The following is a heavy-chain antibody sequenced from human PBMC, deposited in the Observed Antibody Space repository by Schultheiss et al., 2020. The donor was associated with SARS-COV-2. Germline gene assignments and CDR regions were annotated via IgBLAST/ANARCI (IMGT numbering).Heavy chain of an antibody. CDR1: GYTFTGYY. J-gene: IGHJ4*02. D-gene: IGHD5-12*01. CDR3: ARGGYSGYTFDY. V-gene: IGHV1-18*04. CDR2: ISAYNGNT. Sequence: ASVKVSCKASGYTFTGYYMHWVRQAPGQGLEWMGWISAYNGNTNYAQKLQGRVTMTTDTSTSTAYMELRSLRSDDTAVYYCARGGYSGYTFDYWGQGTLVTVSS.